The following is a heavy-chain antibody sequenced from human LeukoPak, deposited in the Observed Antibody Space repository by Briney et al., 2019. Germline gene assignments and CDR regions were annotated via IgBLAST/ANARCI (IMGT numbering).Heavy chain of an antibody. CDR2: ISGSGGST. Sequence: GGSLRLSCVASGFTFSSYAMSWVRQAPGKGLEWVSAISGSGGSTYYADSVKGRFTISRDNSKNTLYLQMNSLRAEDTAVYYCAKFITMVRGVITTHDYWGQGTLVTVSS. CDR3: AKFITMVRGVITTHDY. V-gene: IGHV3-23*01. J-gene: IGHJ4*02. D-gene: IGHD3-10*01. CDR1: GFTFSSYA.